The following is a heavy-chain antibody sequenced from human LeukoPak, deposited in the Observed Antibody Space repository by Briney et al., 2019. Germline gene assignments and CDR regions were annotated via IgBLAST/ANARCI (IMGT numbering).Heavy chain of an antibody. Sequence: SSETLSLTCTVSGGSISSYYWSWIRQPPGKGLEWIGYIYYSGSTNYNPSLKSRVTISVDTSKNQFSLKLSSVTAADTAVYYCARENYYGMDVWGQGTTVTASS. V-gene: IGHV4-59*01. CDR1: GGSISSYY. CDR3: ARENYYGMDV. J-gene: IGHJ6*02. CDR2: IYYSGST.